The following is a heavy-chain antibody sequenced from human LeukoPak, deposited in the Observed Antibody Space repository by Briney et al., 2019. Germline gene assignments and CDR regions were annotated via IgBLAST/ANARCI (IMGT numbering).Heavy chain of an antibody. D-gene: IGHD3-10*01. V-gene: IGHV3-23*01. CDR1: GFPFSSFA. J-gene: IGHJ4*02. Sequence: GGSLRLSCAASGFPFSSFAMSWVRQAPGKGLEWVSAISGSGVDTYYAESVRGRFTISRDNSRDTLYLQTNSLRAEDTAVYYCAKEDSSSYGSGSYYNDDHWGQGTLVSASS. CDR3: AKEDSSSYGSGSYYNDDH. CDR2: ISGSGVDT.